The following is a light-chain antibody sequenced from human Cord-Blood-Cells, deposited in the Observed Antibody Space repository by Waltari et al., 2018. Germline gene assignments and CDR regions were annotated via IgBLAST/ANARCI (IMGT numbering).Light chain of an antibody. CDR3: QQYYSTPYT. CDR2: WAS. J-gene: IGKJ2*01. CDR1: QSVLYSSNNKNY. V-gene: IGKV4-1*01. Sequence: DIVMTQPPDSLAVSLGDRAPITCKSSQSVLYSSNNKNYLAWYQQKPGQPPKLLIYWASTRESGVPDRFSGSGSGTDFTLTISSLQAEDVAVYYCQQYYSTPYTFGQGTKLEIK.